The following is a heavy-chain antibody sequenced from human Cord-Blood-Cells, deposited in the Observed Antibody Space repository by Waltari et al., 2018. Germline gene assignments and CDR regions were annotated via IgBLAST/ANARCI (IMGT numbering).Heavy chain of an antibody. V-gene: IGHV3-33*01. J-gene: IGHJ3*02. Sequence: QVQLVESGGGVVQPGRSLRLSCAASGFTFSSYGMHWVRQAPGKGLEWVEVIWYDGINKYYADSVKGRFTISRDNSKNTLDLQMNSLRAEDTAVYYCARGRLLGIYAFDIWGQGTMVTVSS. D-gene: IGHD7-27*01. CDR2: IWYDGINK. CDR3: ARGRLLGIYAFDI. CDR1: GFTFSSYG.